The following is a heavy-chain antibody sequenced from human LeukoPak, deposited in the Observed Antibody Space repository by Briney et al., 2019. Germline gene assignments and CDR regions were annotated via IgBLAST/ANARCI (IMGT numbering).Heavy chain of an antibody. Sequence: ASVKVSCKASGYTFTTYYLHWVRQAPGQGLEWMGWISAYNGNTNYAQKLQGRVTMTTDTSTSTAYMELRSLRSDDTAVYYCARDQTMDSFDYWGQGTLVTVSS. D-gene: IGHD1-1*01. J-gene: IGHJ4*02. CDR1: GYTFTTYY. CDR3: ARDQTMDSFDY. V-gene: IGHV1-18*04. CDR2: ISAYNGNT.